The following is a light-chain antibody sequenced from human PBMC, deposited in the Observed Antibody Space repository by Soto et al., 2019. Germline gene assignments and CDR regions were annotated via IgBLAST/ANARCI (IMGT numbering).Light chain of an antibody. J-gene: IGKJ1*01. CDR1: QSVSSN. V-gene: IGKV3-15*01. CDR3: QQYNNWSGT. CDR2: GAS. Sequence: EIVMTQSPATLSVSPGERATLSCRASQSVSSNLAWYQQKPGQAPRLLIYGASTRSTGIPARFSGSGSWTEFTHTISSLQSEDFAVYYCQQYNNWSGTFGQGTKVEIK.